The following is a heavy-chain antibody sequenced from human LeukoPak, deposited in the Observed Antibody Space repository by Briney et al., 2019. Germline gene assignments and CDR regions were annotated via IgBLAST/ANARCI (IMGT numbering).Heavy chain of an antibody. V-gene: IGHV3-21*01. J-gene: IGHJ5*02. CDR3: ARDLSQPRGFDP. D-gene: IGHD2-2*01. CDR2: ISSSSSYI. Sequence: AGGSLRLSCAASGFTFSSYSMNWVRQAPGKGLEWVSSISSSSSYIYYADSVKGRFTISRDNAKNPLYLQMNSLRAEDTAVYYCARDLSQPRGFDPWGQGTLVTVSS. CDR1: GFTFSSYS.